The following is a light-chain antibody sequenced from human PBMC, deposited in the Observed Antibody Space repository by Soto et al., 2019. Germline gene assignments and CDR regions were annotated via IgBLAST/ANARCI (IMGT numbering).Light chain of an antibody. V-gene: IGKV1-5*01. J-gene: IGKJ1*01. Sequence: DIQVTQSPSSLSASVGDRVNITCRASQSISTWLAWYQQQPGRAPRLLIYDASTLQSGVPSTFSGSGSGTEFTLTISSLQPDDFATYYCQQYNTYRTFGQGTKVDIK. CDR2: DAS. CDR3: QQYNTYRT. CDR1: QSISTW.